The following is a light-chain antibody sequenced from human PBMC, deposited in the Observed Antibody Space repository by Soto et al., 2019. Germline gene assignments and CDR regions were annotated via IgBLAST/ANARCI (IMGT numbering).Light chain of an antibody. CDR3: QQYNAWPPHT. CDR1: QSVNNR. J-gene: IGKJ2*01. CDR2: SAT. Sequence: VMTQFPATLSASPGERVALSCRPSQSVNNRLAWYQQRPGRAPRLLIYSATLRAAGVPDRFTGRGSGTEFTLIISSLQSEDYGVYYCQQYNAWPPHTFGQGTRVE. V-gene: IGKV3D-15*01.